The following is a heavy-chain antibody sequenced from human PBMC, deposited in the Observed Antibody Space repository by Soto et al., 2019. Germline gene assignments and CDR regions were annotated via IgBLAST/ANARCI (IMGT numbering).Heavy chain of an antibody. CDR3: VKDFGSGYLQVGADL. J-gene: IGHJ5*02. CDR2: ISYDGRNE. CDR1: GFAFSSRG. D-gene: IGHD2-15*01. Sequence: PXESLRLSCRASGFAFSSRGMHWVRQAPGKGLEWVALISYDGRNEKYAESLKGRFTISRDNSESTLYLQMNGLRPEDAAVYYCVKDFGSGYLQVGADLWGQGTQVTVSS. V-gene: IGHV3-30*18.